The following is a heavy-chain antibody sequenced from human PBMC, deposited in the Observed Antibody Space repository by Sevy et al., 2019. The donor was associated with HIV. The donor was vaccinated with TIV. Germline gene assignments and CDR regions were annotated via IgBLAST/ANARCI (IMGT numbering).Heavy chain of an antibody. CDR2: IWYDGSNK. V-gene: IGHV3-33*01. CDR1: GFTFSSYG. D-gene: IGHD6-13*01. CDR3: ARADSSSQTNYYSMDV. Sequence: GGSLRLSCAASGFTFSSYGMHWVRQAPGKGLEWVAVIWYDGSNKYYADSVKGRFTISRDNSKNTLYLQMNSLRAEDTAVYYCARADSSSQTNYYSMDVWGQGTTVTVSS. J-gene: IGHJ6*02.